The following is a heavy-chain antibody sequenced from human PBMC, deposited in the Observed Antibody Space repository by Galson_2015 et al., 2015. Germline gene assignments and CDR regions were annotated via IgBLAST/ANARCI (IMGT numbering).Heavy chain of an antibody. CDR3: TRGYNWNDYYYYMDV. Sequence: SLRLSCAASGFTFGDYAMSWVRQAPGKGLEWVGFIRSKAYGGTTEYAASVKGRFTISRDDSKSIAYLQMNSLKTEDTAVYYCTRGYNWNDYYYYMDVWGKGTTVTVSS. CDR2: IRSKAYGGTT. J-gene: IGHJ6*03. V-gene: IGHV3-49*04. CDR1: GFTFGDYA. D-gene: IGHD1-20*01.